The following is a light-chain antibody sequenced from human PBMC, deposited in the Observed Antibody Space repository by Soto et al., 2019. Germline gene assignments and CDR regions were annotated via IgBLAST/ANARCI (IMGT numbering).Light chain of an antibody. CDR2: DVS. Sequence: QSVLTQPASVSGSPGQSITISCTGTSSDVGGYNYVSWYQQHPGKAPKLMVYDVSNRPSGVSNRFSGSKSGNTASLTTSGLQAEDEADYYCSSYTSSSTPLYVFGTGTKVTV. J-gene: IGLJ1*01. CDR3: SSYTSSSTPLYV. V-gene: IGLV2-14*01. CDR1: SSDVGGYNY.